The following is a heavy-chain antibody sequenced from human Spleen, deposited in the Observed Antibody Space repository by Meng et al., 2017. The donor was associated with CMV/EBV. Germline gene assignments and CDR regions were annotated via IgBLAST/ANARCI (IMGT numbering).Heavy chain of an antibody. CDR1: GHTFIAHY. CDR2: INPNGGAT. V-gene: IGHV1-2*06. CDR3: ATWDHDTSGFWDY. J-gene: IGHJ4*02. Sequence: SGHTFIAHYLQWVRQAPGQGPGWMGRINPNGGATIFAQTFQARVALTWDTSISTGYMELGSLTSDDTAVYYCATWDHDTSGFWDYWGPGTLVTVSS. D-gene: IGHD3-22*01.